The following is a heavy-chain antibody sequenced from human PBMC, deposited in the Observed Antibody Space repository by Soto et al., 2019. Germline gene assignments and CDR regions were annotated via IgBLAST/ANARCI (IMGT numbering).Heavy chain of an antibody. J-gene: IGHJ6*02. V-gene: IGHV5-51*01. Sequence: GESLKISCKGSGYSFTSYWIGWVRQMPGKGLEWMGIIYPGDSDTRYGPSFQGQVTISADKSISTAYLQWSSLKASDTAMYYCASASIATTGLYYYYGMDVWGQGTTVTVSS. CDR3: ASASIATTGLYYYYGMDV. CDR1: GYSFTSYW. D-gene: IGHD6-6*01. CDR2: IYPGDSDT.